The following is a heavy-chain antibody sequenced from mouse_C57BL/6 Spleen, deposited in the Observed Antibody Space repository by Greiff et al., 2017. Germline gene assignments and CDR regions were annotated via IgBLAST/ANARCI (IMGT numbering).Heavy chain of an antibody. CDR2: ISYDGSN. CDR3: ARERICCGSHFDD. V-gene: IGHV3-6*01. D-gene: IGHD6-1*01. CDR1: GYSITSGYY. J-gene: IGHJ2*01. Sequence: EVKLMESGPGLVKPSQSLSLTCSVTGYSITSGYYWNWIRQFPGNKLEWMGYISYDGSNNYNPSLKNRISITRDTSKNQFFLKLNSVTTEDTATYCCARERICCGSHFDDWGQGTTLTVSS.